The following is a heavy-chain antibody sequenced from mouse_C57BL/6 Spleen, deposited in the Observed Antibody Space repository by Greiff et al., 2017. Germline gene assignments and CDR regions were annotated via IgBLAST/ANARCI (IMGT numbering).Heavy chain of an antibody. CDR3: AHGSSYGY. Sequence: QVQLQQPGAELVRPGTSVKLSCKASGYTFTSYWIHWVKQRPGQGLEWIGVIDPSDSYTNYNQKFKGKATLTVDTSSSTAYMQLSSLTSEDSAVYYCAHGSSYGYWGQGTTLTVSS. CDR2: IDPSDSYT. CDR1: GYTFTSYW. J-gene: IGHJ2*01. D-gene: IGHD1-1*01. V-gene: IGHV1-59*01.